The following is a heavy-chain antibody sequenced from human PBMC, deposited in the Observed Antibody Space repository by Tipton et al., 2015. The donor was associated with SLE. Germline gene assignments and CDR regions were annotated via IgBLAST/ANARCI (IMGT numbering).Heavy chain of an antibody. CDR3: ARSEYSSGLIDY. J-gene: IGHJ4*02. D-gene: IGHD6-19*01. CDR2: IFYSGST. V-gene: IGHV4-59*01. Sequence: TLSLTCTVSGGSISNYYWNWIRQPPGKGLEWIGYIFYSGSTNYNPSLKSRVTISVDTSKKQFSLKLSSVTAADTAVYYCARSEYSSGLIDYWGQGTLVTVSS. CDR1: GGSISNYY.